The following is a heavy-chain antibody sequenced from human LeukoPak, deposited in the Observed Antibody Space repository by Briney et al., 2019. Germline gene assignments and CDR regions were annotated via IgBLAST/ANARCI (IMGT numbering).Heavy chain of an antibody. J-gene: IGHJ3*02. CDR3: ARETSIPVARPDAFDI. V-gene: IGHV1-3*03. CDR2: INAGNGNT. Sequence: ASVKVSCKASGYTFSSYAMHWVRQAPGQRLEWMGWINAGNGNTKLSHEFQGRVTITRDTSASTAYMELNSLRSEDTAVYYCARETSIPVARPDAFDIWDQGTMVTVSS. CDR1: GYTFSSYA. D-gene: IGHD6-19*01.